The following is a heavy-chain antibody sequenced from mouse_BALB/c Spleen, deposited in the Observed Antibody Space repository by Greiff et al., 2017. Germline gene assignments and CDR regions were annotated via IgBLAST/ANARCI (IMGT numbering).Heavy chain of an antibody. Sequence: QVQLQQPGAELVKPGASVKMSCKASGYTFTSYNMHWVKQTPGQGLEWIGAIYPGNGDTSYNQKFKGKATLTADKSSSTAYMQLSSLTSEDSAVYYCAKTARATGYAMDYWGQGTSVTVSS. CDR2: IYPGNGDT. CDR1: GYTFTSYN. D-gene: IGHD3-2*01. CDR3: AKTARATGYAMDY. V-gene: IGHV1-12*01. J-gene: IGHJ4*01.